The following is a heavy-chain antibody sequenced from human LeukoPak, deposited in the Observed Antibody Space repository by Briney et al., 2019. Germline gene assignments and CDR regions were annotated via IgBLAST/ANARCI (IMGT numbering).Heavy chain of an antibody. CDR3: AFPLRSDACDI. D-gene: IGHD2-21*01. Sequence: GASVKVSCKASGGTFSSYAISWVRQAPGQGLEWMGGIIPIFGTANYAQKFQGRVTITADESTSTAYMELSSLRSEDTAVYYCAFPLRSDACDIWGQGTMVTVSS. V-gene: IGHV1-69*13. CDR1: GGTFSSYA. CDR2: IIPIFGTA. J-gene: IGHJ3*02.